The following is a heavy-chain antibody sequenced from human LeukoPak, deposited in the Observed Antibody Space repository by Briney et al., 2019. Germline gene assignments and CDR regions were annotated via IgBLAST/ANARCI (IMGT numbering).Heavy chain of an antibody. Sequence: GGSLRLSCAASGFTFSSYAMSWVRQAPGKGLEWVSGISGSDGSTYYADSVKGRFTMSRDNSKNTLYLQMNSLGAEDTAIYYCAKEVGVAGTPYFDYWGQGTLVTVSS. V-gene: IGHV3-23*01. CDR1: GFTFSSYA. CDR2: ISGSDGST. J-gene: IGHJ4*02. CDR3: AKEVGVAGTPYFDY. D-gene: IGHD6-19*01.